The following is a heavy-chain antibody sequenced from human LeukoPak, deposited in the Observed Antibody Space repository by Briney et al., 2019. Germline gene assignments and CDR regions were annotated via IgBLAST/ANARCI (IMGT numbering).Heavy chain of an antibody. CDR1: GFSFNSDW. CDR3: TRRLDD. CDR2: IKHDESEK. Sequence: GGSLRLSCAASGFSFNSDWMDWVRQAPGKGLEWVANIKHDESEKNYLDSVKGRFTISRVNAQNSLYLQMNGLRVEDTAVYYCTRRLDDWGQGTLVTVSS. V-gene: IGHV3-7*01. D-gene: IGHD3-16*01. J-gene: IGHJ4*02.